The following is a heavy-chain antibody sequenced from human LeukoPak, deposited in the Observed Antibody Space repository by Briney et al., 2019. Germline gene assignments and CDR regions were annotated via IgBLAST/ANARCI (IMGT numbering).Heavy chain of an antibody. Sequence: PGGCLRLSCAASGFSFIHYWMSWVRQAPGKGLEWVATIKEDGSEKFYVDSVKGRFTISRDNAKNSLYLQMTSLRAEDTAVYYCARDPPRIAVPGNDASWGPGTQVTVSS. CDR3: ARDPPRIAVPGNDAS. CDR2: IKEDGSEK. V-gene: IGHV3-7*01. J-gene: IGHJ5*02. D-gene: IGHD6-13*01. CDR1: GFSFIHYW.